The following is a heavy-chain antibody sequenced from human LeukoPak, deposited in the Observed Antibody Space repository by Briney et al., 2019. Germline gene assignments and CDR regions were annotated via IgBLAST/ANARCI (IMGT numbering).Heavy chain of an antibody. CDR1: GFTFNNAW. CDR2: IRRKIEAEAT. CDR3: TTLSFVWFGDDY. Sequence: PGGSLRLSCAVSGFTFNNAWMNWVRQAPGKGLEWVGRIRRKIEAEATDYAAPAKGRFTISRDDSKSTLYLQMNSLKSEDTAVYYCTTLSFVWFGDDYWGQGTLVTVS. V-gene: IGHV3-15*01. D-gene: IGHD3-10*01. J-gene: IGHJ4*02.